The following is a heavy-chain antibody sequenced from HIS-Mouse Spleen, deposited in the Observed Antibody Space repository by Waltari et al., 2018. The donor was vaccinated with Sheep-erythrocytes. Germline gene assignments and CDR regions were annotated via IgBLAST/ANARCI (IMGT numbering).Heavy chain of an antibody. Sequence: EVQLVESGGGLIQPGGSLRLSCAASGFTVSSNYMSWVRQAPGKGLEWVSVIYSGGSTYYADSVKGRFTISRDNSKNTLYLQMNSLRAEDTAVYYCARDNGGNSDGGDYWGQGTLVTVSS. J-gene: IGHJ4*02. CDR2: IYSGGST. V-gene: IGHV3-53*01. D-gene: IGHD2-21*02. CDR1: GFTVSSNY. CDR3: ARDNGGNSDGGDY.